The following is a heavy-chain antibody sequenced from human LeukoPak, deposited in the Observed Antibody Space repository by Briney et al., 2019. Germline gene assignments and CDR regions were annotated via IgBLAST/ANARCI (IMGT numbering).Heavy chain of an antibody. Sequence: GGSLRLSCAASGFTVSSNYMSWVRQAPGKGLEWVSIIYSGGSTYYADSVKGRFTISRHNSKNTLYLQMNSLRAEDTAVYYCAKGNLYSSGWHLDYWGQGTLVTVSS. V-gene: IGHV3-53*01. CDR2: IYSGGST. CDR1: GFTVSSNY. CDR3: AKGNLYSSGWHLDY. J-gene: IGHJ4*02. D-gene: IGHD6-19*01.